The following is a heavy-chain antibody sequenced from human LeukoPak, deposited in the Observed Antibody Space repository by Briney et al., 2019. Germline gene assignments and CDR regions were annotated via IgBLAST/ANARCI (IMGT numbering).Heavy chain of an antibody. V-gene: IGHV4-59*01. CDR1: GGSISSYY. Sequence: SETLSLTCTVSGGSISSYYWSWIRQPPGKGLEWIGYIYYSGSTNYNPSLKSRVTISVDTSKNQFSLKLSSVTAADTAVYYCARVWGSSGYYGAFDIWGQGTMVTVSS. CDR2: IYYSGST. CDR3: ARVWGSSGYYGAFDI. J-gene: IGHJ3*02. D-gene: IGHD3-22*01.